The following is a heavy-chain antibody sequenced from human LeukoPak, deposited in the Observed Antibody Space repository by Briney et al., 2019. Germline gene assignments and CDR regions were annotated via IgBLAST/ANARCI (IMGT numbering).Heavy chain of an antibody. J-gene: IGHJ4*02. CDR2: INSDGSST. D-gene: IGHD6-13*01. CDR3: ARGGYSSSWYHFDY. Sequence: GGSLRLSCAASGSTFSSYWMHWVRQAPGKGLVWVSRINSDGSSTSYADSVKGRFTISRDNSKNTLFLQMNSLRAEDTAVYYCARGGYSSSWYHFDYWGQGTLVTVSS. V-gene: IGHV3-74*01. CDR1: GSTFSSYW.